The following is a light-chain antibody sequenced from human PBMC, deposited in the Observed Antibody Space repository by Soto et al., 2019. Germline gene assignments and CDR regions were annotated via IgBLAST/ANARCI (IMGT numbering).Light chain of an antibody. CDR2: DVS. J-gene: IGLJ1*01. CDR3: GSYTSSSTLYV. V-gene: IGLV2-14*03. Sequence: QSALTQPASVSGSPGQSITISCTGTSSDIGGYDYVSWYQQHPGKAPKFLIYDVSNRPSGVSNRFSGSKSANTASLTISGLQAEDEADYYCGSYTSSSTLYVFGTGTKVTVL. CDR1: SSDIGGYDY.